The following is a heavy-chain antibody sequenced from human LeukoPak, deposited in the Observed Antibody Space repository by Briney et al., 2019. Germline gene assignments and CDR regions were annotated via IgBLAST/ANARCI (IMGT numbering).Heavy chain of an antibody. J-gene: IGHJ4*02. V-gene: IGHV3-74*01. D-gene: IGHD5-12*01. CDR1: GFTFSSYW. CDR2: INSDGSST. Sequence: GGSLRLSCAASGFTFSSYWMHWVRQAPGKGLVWVSHINSDGSSTNYADSVKGRFTISRDNAKNTLYLQMNSLRAEDTAVYCCARVRPSGYPDYWGQGTLVTVSS. CDR3: ARVRPSGYPDY.